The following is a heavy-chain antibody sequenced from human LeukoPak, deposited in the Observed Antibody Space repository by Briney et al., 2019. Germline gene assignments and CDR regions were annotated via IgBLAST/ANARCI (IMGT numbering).Heavy chain of an antibody. CDR2: IFPSGGEI. CDR3: ARPFSSGWVYFDY. V-gene: IGHV3-23*01. CDR1: GFTFSTFA. Sequence: GGSLRLSCAASGFTFSTFAMIWVRQPPGKGLEWVSSIFPSGGEIHYADSVRGRFTISRDNSKSTLSLQMNSLRAEDTAIYYCARPFSSGWVYFDYWGQGTLVTVSS. D-gene: IGHD6-19*01. J-gene: IGHJ4*02.